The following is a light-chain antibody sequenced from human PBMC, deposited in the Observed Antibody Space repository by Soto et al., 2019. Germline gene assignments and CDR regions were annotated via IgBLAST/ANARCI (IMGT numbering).Light chain of an antibody. J-gene: IGLJ1*01. CDR2: EVT. CDR3: LSFTSSSTYI. Sequence: QSALTQPASVSGSPGQSITISCTGTSSDVGGYKYVSWYQQHPGKAPKLMIYEVTNRPSGVSNRFSGSKSGNTAPLTISGLQAEDEADYYCLSFTSSSTYIFGTGTKVTVL. CDR1: SSDVGGYKY. V-gene: IGLV2-14*01.